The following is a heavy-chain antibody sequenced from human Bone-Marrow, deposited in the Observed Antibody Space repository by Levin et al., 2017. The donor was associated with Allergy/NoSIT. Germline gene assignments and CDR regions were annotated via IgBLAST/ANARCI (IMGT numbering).Heavy chain of an antibody. CDR2: IYSGGST. V-gene: IGHV4-61*02. D-gene: IGHD1-1*01. J-gene: IGHJ5*02. CDR3: ARDSGSNWTDRLGLGWFDP. CDR1: CGSISSGSYY. Sequence: VSCGSISSGSYYWRWVRQPAGKGLEWIGRIYSGGSTDYNPSLESRVTISLDTSRTQFSLKLTSVTAADTAVYFCARDSGSNWTDRLGLGWFDPWGQGTLVTVSS.